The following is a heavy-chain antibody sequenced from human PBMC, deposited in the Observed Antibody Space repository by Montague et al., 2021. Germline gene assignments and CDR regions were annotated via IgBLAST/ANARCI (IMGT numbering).Heavy chain of an antibody. J-gene: IGHJ4*02. CDR3: TFYKFRETPRGFDY. V-gene: IGHV3-74*01. Sequence: SLSLSFSASGFTFSSYWMHWVRQAPGKGLVWVSRISTDGSSTTYADSVKGRFTTSRDNAKNTLYLQMNSLRAEDTAVYYCTFYKFRETPRGFDYWGQGTLVTVSA. D-gene: IGHD3-10*01. CDR2: ISTDGSST. CDR1: GFTFSSYW.